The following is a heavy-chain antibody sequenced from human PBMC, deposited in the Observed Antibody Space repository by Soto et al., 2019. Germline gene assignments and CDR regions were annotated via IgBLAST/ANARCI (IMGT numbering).Heavy chain of an antibody. J-gene: IGHJ6*03. V-gene: IGHV3-33*01. D-gene: IGHD4-17*01. Sequence: PGGSLRLSCAASRFTFSNYGMHWVRQAPGKGLEWVAVIWYDGSNKYYADSVKGRFTISRDNFKNTLYLQMNSLRADDTAVYYCARDYGDFQGYMDVWGKGTTVTVSS. CDR3: ARDYGDFQGYMDV. CDR2: IWYDGSNK. CDR1: RFTFSNYG.